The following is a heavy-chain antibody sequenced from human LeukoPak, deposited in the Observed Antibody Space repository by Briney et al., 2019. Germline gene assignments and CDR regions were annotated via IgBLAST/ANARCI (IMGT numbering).Heavy chain of an antibody. J-gene: IGHJ5*02. Sequence: SETLSLTCTVSGGSINTPNYYWGWIRQTPGKGLEWIGYIYYSGSTNYNPSLKSRVTISVDTSKNQFSLKLSSVTAADTAVYYCARVPLRDWFDPWGQGTLVTVSS. CDR3: ARVPLRDWFDP. CDR1: GGSINTPNYY. V-gene: IGHV4-61*01. CDR2: IYYSGST.